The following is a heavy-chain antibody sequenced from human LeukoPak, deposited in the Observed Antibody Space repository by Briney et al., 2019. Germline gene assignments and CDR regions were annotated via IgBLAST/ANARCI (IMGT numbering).Heavy chain of an antibody. CDR1: GFTVSYNY. Sequence: GGSLRLSCAASGFTVSYNYMSWVRQAPGKGLEWLSVIYGGDGTYYADSVKGRFTISRDNSKNTLYLQMNSLRAEDTGVYYCARDPIVGATGAFYWGQGTLVTVSS. V-gene: IGHV3-66*01. CDR3: ARDPIVGATGAFY. J-gene: IGHJ4*02. D-gene: IGHD1-26*01. CDR2: IYGGDGT.